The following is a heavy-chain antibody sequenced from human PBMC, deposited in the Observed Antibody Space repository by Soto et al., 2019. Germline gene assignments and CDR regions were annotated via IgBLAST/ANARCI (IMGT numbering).Heavy chain of an antibody. D-gene: IGHD4-4*01. CDR3: ARASGTDYRRYYGMDV. V-gene: IGHV4-30-4*01. CDR2: IYYSGST. Sequence: PSETLSLTCTVSGGSISSGDYYWSWIRQPPGKGLEWIGYIYYSGSTYYNPSLKSRVTISVDTSKNQFSLKLSSVTAADTAVYYCARASGTDYRRYYGMDVWGQGTTVTVSS. J-gene: IGHJ6*02. CDR1: GGSISSGDYY.